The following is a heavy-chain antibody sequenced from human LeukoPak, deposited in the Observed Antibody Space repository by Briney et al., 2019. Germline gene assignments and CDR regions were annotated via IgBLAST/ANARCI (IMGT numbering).Heavy chain of an antibody. CDR1: GFTFNNYA. CDR2: IRGGGSAT. V-gene: IGHV3-21*01. J-gene: IGHJ4*02. Sequence: PGGSLRLSCAASGFTFNNYAMNWVRQAPGKGLEWVSVIRGGGSATYYADSVKGRFTISRDNAKNSLYLQMNSLRAEDTAVYYCARSRYNYGYLHHYWGQGTLVTVSS. CDR3: ARSRYNYGYLHHY. D-gene: IGHD5-18*01.